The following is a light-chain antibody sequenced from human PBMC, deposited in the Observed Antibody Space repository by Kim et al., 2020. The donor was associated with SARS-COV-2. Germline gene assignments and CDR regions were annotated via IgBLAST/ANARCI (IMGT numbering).Light chain of an antibody. CDR3: QVWDSSTAV. J-gene: IGLJ2*01. Sequence: VARGQTARITCGGNNIGSKNVHWYQQKPGQAPVLVIYRDSNRPSGIPERFSGSNSGNTATLTISRAQAGDEADYYCQVWDSSTAVFGGGTKLTVL. CDR2: RDS. V-gene: IGLV3-9*01. CDR1: NIGSKN.